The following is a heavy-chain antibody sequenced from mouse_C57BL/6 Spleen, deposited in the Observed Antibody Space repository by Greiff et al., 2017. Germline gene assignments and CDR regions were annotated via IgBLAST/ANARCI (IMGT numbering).Heavy chain of an antibody. D-gene: IGHD2-1*01. Sequence: VQLQQSGPELVKPGASVKISCKASGYSFTDYNMNWVKQSNGKSLEWIGVINPNYGTTSYNHKFKGKATLTVDQSSSTAYMQLNSLTSEDSAVYYCARGGYYGNYWYFDVWGTGTTVTVSS. CDR2: INPNYGTT. J-gene: IGHJ1*03. CDR1: GYSFTDYN. V-gene: IGHV1-39*01. CDR3: ARGGYYGNYWYFDV.